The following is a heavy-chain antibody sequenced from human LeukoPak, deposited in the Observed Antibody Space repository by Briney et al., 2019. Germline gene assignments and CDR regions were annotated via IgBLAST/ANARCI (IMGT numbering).Heavy chain of an antibody. CDR3: ARLPQGYSSGWSDS. CDR1: GFTFSNYW. D-gene: IGHD6-19*01. J-gene: IGHJ5*01. CDR2: IDTDGSST. Sequence: QSGGSLRLSCAASGFTFSNYWMHWVRQAPGKGLVWVSRIDTDGSSTTYADSVKGRFTISRDNAKNTLYLQMNSLRAEDTAVYYCARLPQGYSSGWSDSWGQGTLVTVSS. V-gene: IGHV3-74*01.